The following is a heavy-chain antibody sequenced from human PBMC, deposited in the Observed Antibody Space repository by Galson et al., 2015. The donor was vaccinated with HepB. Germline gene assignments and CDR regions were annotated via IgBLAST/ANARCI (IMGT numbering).Heavy chain of an antibody. J-gene: IGHJ3*02. CDR3: ARVPLLFVDAVGYDAFDI. CDR2: TYYRSKWHN. CDR1: GDSVSSDSAT. Sequence: CAISGDSVSSDSATWAWIRQSPSRGLEWLGRTYYRSKWHNDYALSVKSRISIHADTSKNQISLQLNSVSPEDTAVYYCARVPLLFVDAVGYDAFDIWGQGTLVTVSS. D-gene: IGHD3-22*01. V-gene: IGHV6-1*01.